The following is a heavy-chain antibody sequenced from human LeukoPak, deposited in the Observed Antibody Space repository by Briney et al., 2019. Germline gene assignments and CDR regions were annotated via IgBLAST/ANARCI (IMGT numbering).Heavy chain of an antibody. D-gene: IGHD6-19*01. J-gene: IGHJ4*02. CDR3: ARDLGVAVAGYGFDY. V-gene: IGHV1-2*02. CDR2: INPNSGGT. CDR1: GYTFTGYY. Sequence: ASVKVSCKASGYTFTGYYMHWVRQAPGQGLEWMGWINPNSGGTNYAQKFQGRVTMTRDMSTSTVYMELSSLRSEDTAVYYCARDLGVAVAGYGFDYWGQGTLVTVSS.